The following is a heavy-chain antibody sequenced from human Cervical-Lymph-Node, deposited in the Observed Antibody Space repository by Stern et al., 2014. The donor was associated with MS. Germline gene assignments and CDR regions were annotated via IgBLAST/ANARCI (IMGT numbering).Heavy chain of an antibody. CDR2: ISYDGSNK. J-gene: IGHJ4*02. CDR1: GFTFSSYA. Sequence: VQLVESGGGVVQPGRSLRLSCAASGFTFSSYAMHWVRQAPGKGLEWGAVISYDGSNKYYADSVKGRFTISRDNSKNTLYLQMNSLRAEDTAVYYCARDERWLRSSTGFDYWGQGTLVTVSS. D-gene: IGHD5-12*01. CDR3: ARDERWLRSSTGFDY. V-gene: IGHV3-30*01.